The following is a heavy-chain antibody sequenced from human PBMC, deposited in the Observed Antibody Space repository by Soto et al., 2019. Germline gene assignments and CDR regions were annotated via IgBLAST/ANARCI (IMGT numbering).Heavy chain of an antibody. J-gene: IGHJ4*02. D-gene: IGHD2-15*01. CDR3: GREYCRGGSCYSPDY. CDR2: ISAYNDNT. V-gene: IGHV1-18*01. Sequence: QVQLVQSGAEVKKPGASVKVSCKASGYTFTTYGISWVRQAPGQGLEWMGWISAYNDNTNYAQKFQGRVTMTTETSTSTTYMELRSLRSADTAMYDCGREYCRGGSCYSPDYWGQGTLVTVSS. CDR1: GYTFTTYG.